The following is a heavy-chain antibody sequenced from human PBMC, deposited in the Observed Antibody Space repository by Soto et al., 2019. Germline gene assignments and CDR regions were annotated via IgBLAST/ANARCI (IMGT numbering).Heavy chain of an antibody. CDR3: ARHPDDTSCYRIDN. CDR1: GGSISSSSYY. J-gene: IGHJ4*02. D-gene: IGHD3-22*01. Sequence: SETLSLTCTVSGGSISSSSYYWGCIRPPPGKGLEWIGSIHYSGSTYYNPSLKSRVTISGDTSKKQFSLKLSSVTAADTAVYYCARHPDDTSCYRIDNRSQGTLVTVYS. CDR2: IHYSGST. V-gene: IGHV4-39*01.